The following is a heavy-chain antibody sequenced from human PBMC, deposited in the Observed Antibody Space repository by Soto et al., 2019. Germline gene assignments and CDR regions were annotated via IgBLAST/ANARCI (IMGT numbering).Heavy chain of an antibody. D-gene: IGHD2-21*01. V-gene: IGHV1-69*10. J-gene: IGHJ4*02. CDR1: GGTFSSYT. CDR3: ARDSSPGEYYFDY. CDR2: IIPILGIA. Sequence: VKVSCKASGGTFSSYTISWVRQAPGQGLEWMGRIIPILGIANYAQKFQGRVTITADKSTSTAYMELSSLRSEDTAVYYCARDSSPGEYYFDYWGQGTLVTVS.